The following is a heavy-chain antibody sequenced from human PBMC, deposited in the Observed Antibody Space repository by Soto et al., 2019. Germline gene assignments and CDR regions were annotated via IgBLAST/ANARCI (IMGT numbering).Heavy chain of an antibody. CDR2: ISYDGSNK. D-gene: IGHD6-19*01. CDR1: GDHCGNYA. Sequence: CAAAGDHCGNYAMGRARRSQGKGLEWVAVISYDGSNKYYADSVKGRFTISRDNSKNTLFLQMNRLTTEDTAMYCCAKGSAWLVTWALDYWGQGTLVSV. CDR3: AKGSAWLVTWALDY. V-gene: IGHV3-30-3*01. J-gene: IGHJ4*02.